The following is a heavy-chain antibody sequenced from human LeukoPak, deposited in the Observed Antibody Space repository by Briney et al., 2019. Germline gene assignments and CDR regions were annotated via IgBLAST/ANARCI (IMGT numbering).Heavy chain of an antibody. CDR1: GFTFSSYG. J-gene: IGHJ4*02. CDR3: ATDDSIAAAGYFDY. Sequence: GGSLRLSCAASGFTFSSYGMHWVRQAPGKGLEWVSSISSSSSYIYYADSVKGRFTISRDNAKNSLYLQMNSLRAEDTAVYYCATDDSIAAAGYFDYWGQGTLVTVST. V-gene: IGHV3-21*01. D-gene: IGHD6-13*01. CDR2: ISSSSSYI.